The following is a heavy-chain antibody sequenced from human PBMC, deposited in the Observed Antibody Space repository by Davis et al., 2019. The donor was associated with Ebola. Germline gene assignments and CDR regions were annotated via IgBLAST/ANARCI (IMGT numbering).Heavy chain of an antibody. Sequence: SETLSLTCTVSGGSISSYYWSWIRQPPGKGLEWIGYIYYSGSTNYNPSLKSRVTISVDKSKNHFSLKLSAVTAADTAVYYCARRGLAAGGGGMSWFDPWGQGTLVTVSS. CDR3: ARRGLAAGGGGMSWFDP. V-gene: IGHV4-59*12. CDR1: GGSISSYY. J-gene: IGHJ5*02. CDR2: IYYSGST. D-gene: IGHD6-13*01.